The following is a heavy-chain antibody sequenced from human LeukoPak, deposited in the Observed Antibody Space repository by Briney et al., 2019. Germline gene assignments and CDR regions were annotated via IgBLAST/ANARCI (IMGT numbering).Heavy chain of an antibody. D-gene: IGHD5-12*01. CDR1: GYSISSGYY. CDR3: ARERTKGDIVATTDFDY. J-gene: IGHJ4*02. CDR2: IYHSGST. Sequence: SETLSLTCTVSGYSISSGYYWGWIRQPPGKGLEWIGSIYHSGSTYYNPSLKSRVTISVDTSKNQFSLKLSSVTAADTAVYYCARERTKGDIVATTDFDYWGQGTLVTVSS. V-gene: IGHV4-38-2*02.